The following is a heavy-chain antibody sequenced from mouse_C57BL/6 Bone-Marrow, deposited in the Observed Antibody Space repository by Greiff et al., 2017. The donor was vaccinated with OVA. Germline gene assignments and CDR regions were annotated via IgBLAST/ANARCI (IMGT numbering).Heavy chain of an antibody. D-gene: IGHD3-2*02. CDR2: ISYDGSN. CDR1: GYSITSGYY. Sequence: DVKLQESGPGLVKPSQSLSLTCSVTGYSITSGYYWNWIRQFPGNKLEWMGYISYDGSNNYNPSLKNRISITRDTSKNQFFLKLNSVTTEDTATYYCARRAAQATWFAYWGQGTLVTVSA. J-gene: IGHJ3*01. V-gene: IGHV3-6*01. CDR3: ARRAAQATWFAY.